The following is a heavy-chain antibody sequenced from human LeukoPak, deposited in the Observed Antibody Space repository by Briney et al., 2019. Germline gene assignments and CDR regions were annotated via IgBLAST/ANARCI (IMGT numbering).Heavy chain of an antibody. CDR2: FDPEDGET. V-gene: IGHV1-24*01. Sequence: VASVKVSCKVSGYTLTELSMHWVRQAPGKGLEWMGGFDPEDGETIYAQKFQGRVTMTEDTSTDTAYMELSSLRSEDTAVYYCATSPSRSDYYDSSGYAFDIWGQGTMVTVSS. CDR3: ATSPSRSDYYDSSGYAFDI. CDR1: GYTLTELS. D-gene: IGHD3-22*01. J-gene: IGHJ3*02.